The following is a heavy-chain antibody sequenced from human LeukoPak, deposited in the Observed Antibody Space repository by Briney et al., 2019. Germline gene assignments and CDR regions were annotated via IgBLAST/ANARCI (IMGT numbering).Heavy chain of an antibody. CDR3: ARSTYYYGSGSYPYYYYMDV. Sequence: SVKVSCKASGGTFSSYAISWVRQAPGQGLEWMGGIIPIFGTANYAQKFQGRVTITADESTSTGYMELSSLRSEDTAVYYCARSTYYYGSGSYPYYYYMDVWGKGTTVTISS. CDR1: GGTFSSYA. J-gene: IGHJ6*03. D-gene: IGHD3-10*01. CDR2: IIPIFGTA. V-gene: IGHV1-69*13.